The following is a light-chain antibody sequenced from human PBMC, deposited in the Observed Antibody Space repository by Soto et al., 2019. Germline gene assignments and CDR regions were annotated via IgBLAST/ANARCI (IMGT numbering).Light chain of an antibody. Sequence: DIQMTQSPSTLSASVGDRFTITCRASHSISSWLAWYQQKPGKAPNLLIYAASTLESGVPSRFSGSGSGTEFTLTISGLQPDDFATYYCQQYNSYWTFGQGTKVDIK. CDR3: QQYNSYWT. V-gene: IGKV1-5*01. J-gene: IGKJ1*01. CDR1: HSISSW. CDR2: AAS.